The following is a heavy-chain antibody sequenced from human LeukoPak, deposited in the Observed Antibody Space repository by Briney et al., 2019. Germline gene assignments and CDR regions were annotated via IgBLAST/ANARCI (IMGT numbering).Heavy chain of an antibody. V-gene: IGHV4-34*01. J-gene: IGHJ4*02. CDR3: ARGPTGYYDFWSGYFRFDY. Sequence: SETLSLTCAVYGGSFSGYYWSWIRQPPGKGLEWIGEINHSGSTDYNPSLKSRVTIPVDTSKNQFSLKLSSVTAADTAVYYCARGPTGYYDFWSGYFRFDYWGQGTLVTVSS. D-gene: IGHD3-3*01. CDR1: GGSFSGYY. CDR2: INHSGST.